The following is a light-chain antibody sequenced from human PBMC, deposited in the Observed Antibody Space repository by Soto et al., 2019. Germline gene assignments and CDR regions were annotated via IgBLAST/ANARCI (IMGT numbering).Light chain of an antibody. J-gene: IGLJ2*01. Sequence: QSVLTQPPSASGTPGQRVIISCSGSSSNIGTNTVNWYQQLPGTAPKLLIYSHNQRPSGVPDRFSGSKSGTSASLAISGLQSEDEADYYCAAWDDIVKVRLFGGGTKLTVL. V-gene: IGLV1-44*01. CDR2: SHN. CDR1: SSNIGTNT. CDR3: AAWDDIVKVRL.